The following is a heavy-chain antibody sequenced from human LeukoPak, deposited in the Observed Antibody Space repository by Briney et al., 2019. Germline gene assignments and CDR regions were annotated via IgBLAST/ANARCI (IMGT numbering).Heavy chain of an antibody. D-gene: IGHD1-26*01. J-gene: IGHJ4*02. CDR1: GFTFRYFA. CDR2: INTDGRIT. V-gene: IGHV3-64*02. CDR3: TRDGGSFCDFDY. Sequence: GGSLRLSCVGSGFTFRYFAIHWVRQAPGKGLEYVSVINTDGRITYYADSVKGRFTISRDNSKNTVYLQMGSLRGDDMAVYYCTRDGGSFCDFDYWGQGALVTVSS.